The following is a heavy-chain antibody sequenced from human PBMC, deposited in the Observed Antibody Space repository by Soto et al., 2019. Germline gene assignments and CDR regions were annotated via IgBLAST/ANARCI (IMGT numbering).Heavy chain of an antibody. J-gene: IGHJ4*02. Sequence: PGGSLRLSCAASGFTFTRYSMNWVRQAPGKGLEWVSSISSTTNYIYYGDSMKGRFTISRDNAKNSLYLEMNSLRAEDTAVYYCARESEDLTSNFDYWSQGTLVTVSS. CDR1: GFTFTRYS. CDR3: ARESEDLTSNFDY. V-gene: IGHV3-21*06. CDR2: ISSTTNYI.